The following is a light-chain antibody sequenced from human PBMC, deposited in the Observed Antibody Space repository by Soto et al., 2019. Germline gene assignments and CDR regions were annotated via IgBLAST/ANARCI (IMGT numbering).Light chain of an antibody. CDR2: DAS. V-gene: IGKV3-11*01. J-gene: IGKJ4*01. Sequence: EIVLTQSPATLSLSPGERATLSCRASQSVSSYLAWYQQKPGQAPRLLIYDASNRATGIPARFSGSGSGTDVTITISSLEPEDFAVYYCQQRSNWTFGGGTKVEIK. CDR1: QSVSSY. CDR3: QQRSNWT.